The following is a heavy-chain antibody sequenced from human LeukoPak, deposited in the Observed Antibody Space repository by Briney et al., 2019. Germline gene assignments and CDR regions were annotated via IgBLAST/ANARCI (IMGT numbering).Heavy chain of an antibody. Sequence: PSETLSLTCTVSGGSISTYYWNWIRQPPGKGLEWIGYIYHSGSTNYNPSLQSRVTISVDTSKNQFSLKLSSVTAADTAVHYCARHGPPQYYDFWSGYYFHAFDIWGQGTMVTVSS. CDR3: ARHGPPQYYDFWSGYYFHAFDI. D-gene: IGHD3-3*01. J-gene: IGHJ3*02. V-gene: IGHV4-59*08. CDR1: GGSISTYY. CDR2: IYHSGST.